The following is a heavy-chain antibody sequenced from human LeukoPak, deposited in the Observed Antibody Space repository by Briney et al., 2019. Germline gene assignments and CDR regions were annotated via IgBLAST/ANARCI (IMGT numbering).Heavy chain of an antibody. J-gene: IGHJ4*02. CDR3: ARASGSYYNDLYYFDY. D-gene: IGHD3-10*01. V-gene: IGHV3-66*01. CDR2: IYSGGST. Sequence: GSLRLSCAASGFTVSCNYMSWVRQAPGKGLEWVSVIYSGGSTYYADSVKGRFTISRDNSKNTLYLQMNSLRAEDTAVYYCARASGSYYNDLYYFDYWGQGTLVTVS. CDR1: GFTVSCNY.